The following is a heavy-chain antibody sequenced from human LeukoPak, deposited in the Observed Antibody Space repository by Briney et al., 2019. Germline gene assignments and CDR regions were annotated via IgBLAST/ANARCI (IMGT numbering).Heavy chain of an antibody. CDR2: IDWDGDK. J-gene: IGHJ5*02. CDR3: ARIVAAAGNGFDT. D-gene: IGHD6-13*01. V-gene: IGHV2-70*11. CDR1: GFSLSTGGMC. Sequence: SGPALVKPTQSLTLTCTLSGFSLSTGGMCVGWIRRPPGKALEWLARIDWDGDKHYRPSLKTRLTISKDTSKNQVALTMTNMDSVDTATYYCARIVAAAGNGFDTWGQGTLVIVSS.